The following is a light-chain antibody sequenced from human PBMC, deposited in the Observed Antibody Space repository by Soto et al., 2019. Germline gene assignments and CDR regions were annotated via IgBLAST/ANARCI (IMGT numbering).Light chain of an antibody. CDR2: EVS. Sequence: QSALTQPASVSGSPGQSITISCTGTSSDVGSYSLVSWYQQHPGKAPKLMIYEVSNRPSGVSNRFSASKSGNTASLTISGLQAEDEADYYCFSYAGSTTLYVFGSGTKVTVL. J-gene: IGLJ1*01. CDR3: FSYAGSTTLYV. V-gene: IGLV2-23*02. CDR1: SSDVGSYSL.